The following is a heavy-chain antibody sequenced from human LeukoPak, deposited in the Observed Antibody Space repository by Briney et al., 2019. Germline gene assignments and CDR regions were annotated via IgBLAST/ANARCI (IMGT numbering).Heavy chain of an antibody. CDR3: ARHSIAVAGAPGYYYYMDV. J-gene: IGHJ6*03. Sequence: NPSETLSLTCTVSAGSISTYYWSWIRQSPGKGLEWIGYVDYTGSTIYNPSVKSRVTISVDRSRNQFFLRLKSVTAADTAVYYCARHSIAVAGAPGYYYYMDVWGKGTTVTVSS. D-gene: IGHD6-19*01. V-gene: IGHV4-59*08. CDR2: VDYTGST. CDR1: AGSISTYY.